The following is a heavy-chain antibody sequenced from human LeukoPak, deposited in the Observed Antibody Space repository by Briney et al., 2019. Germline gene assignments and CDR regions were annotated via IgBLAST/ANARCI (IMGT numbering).Heavy chain of an antibody. V-gene: IGHV1-18*04. J-gene: IGHJ6*04. CDR2: ISAYNGNT. CDR1: GYTFTSYG. Sequence: ASVKVSCKASGYTFTSYGISWVRQAPGQGLDWMGWISAYNGNTNYAQKLQGRVTMTTDTSTSTAYMELRSLRSDDTAVYYCARGGGFDDPNYYYGMDVWGKGTTVTVSS. D-gene: IGHD6-25*01. CDR3: ARGGGFDDPNYYYGMDV.